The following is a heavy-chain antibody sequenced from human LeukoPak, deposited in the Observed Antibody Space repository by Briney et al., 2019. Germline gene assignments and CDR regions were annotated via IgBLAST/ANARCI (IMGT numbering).Heavy chain of an antibody. CDR3: ATVIAAAGSWFDP. CDR1: GFTFSSYA. Sequence: GGSLRLSCAASGFTFSSYAMRWVRQAPGKGLEWVSAISGSGGSTYYADSVKGRFTISRDNSKNTLYLQMNSLRAEDTAVYYCATVIAAAGSWFDPWGQGTLVTVSS. D-gene: IGHD6-13*01. CDR2: ISGSGGST. V-gene: IGHV3-23*01. J-gene: IGHJ5*02.